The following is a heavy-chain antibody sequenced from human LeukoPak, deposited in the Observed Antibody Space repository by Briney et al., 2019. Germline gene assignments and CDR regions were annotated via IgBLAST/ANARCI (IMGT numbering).Heavy chain of an antibody. CDR3: ARDRYCSSTSCYGGGY. CDR1: GGSISSYY. V-gene: IGHV4-59*12. D-gene: IGHD2-2*01. CDR2: IHYSGST. J-gene: IGHJ4*02. Sequence: PSETLSLTCTVSGGSISSYYWSWIRQPPGKGLEWIGYIHYSGSTNYNPSLKSRVTISVDTSKNQFSLKLSSVTAADTAVYYCARDRYCSSTSCYGGGYWGQGTLVTVSS.